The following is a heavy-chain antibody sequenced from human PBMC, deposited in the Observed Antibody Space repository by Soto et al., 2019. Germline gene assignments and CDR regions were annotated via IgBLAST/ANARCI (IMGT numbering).Heavy chain of an antibody. J-gene: IGHJ6*02. CDR2: ISYDGSNK. CDR1: GFTFSSYA. D-gene: IGHD2-2*01. V-gene: IGHV3-30-3*01. CDR3: AREAYQHLGYYYGMDV. Sequence: GGSLRLSCAASGFTFSSYAMHWVRQAPGKGLEWVAVISYDGSNKYYADSVKGRFTISRDNSKNTLYLQMNSLRAEDTAVYYCAREAYQHLGYYYGMDVWGQGTTVTVSS.